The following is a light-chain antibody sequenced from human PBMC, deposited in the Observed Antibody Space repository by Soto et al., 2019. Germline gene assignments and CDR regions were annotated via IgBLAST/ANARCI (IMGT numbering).Light chain of an antibody. CDR1: QSISSY. Sequence: EIVLTQSPATLSLSPGERATLSCRASQSISSYLAWYQHNPGQAPRLLIYDASNRATGIPARFSGSGSGTDFTLTISSLDPEDFAVYYCQQRSYWLTFGGGTKVELK. CDR3: QQRSYWLT. CDR2: DAS. V-gene: IGKV3-11*01. J-gene: IGKJ4*01.